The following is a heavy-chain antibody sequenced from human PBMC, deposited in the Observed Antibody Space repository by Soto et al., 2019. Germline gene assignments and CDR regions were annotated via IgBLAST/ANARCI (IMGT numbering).Heavy chain of an antibody. CDR3: AKDGGAVAGKVLYYYYGMDV. Sequence: GGSLRLSCAASGFTFSSYAMSWVRQAPGKGLEWVSAISGSGGSTYYADSVKGRFTISRDNSKNTLYLQMNSLRAEDTAVYYCAKDGGAVAGKVLYYYYGMDVWGQGTTVTVSS. CDR2: ISGSGGST. J-gene: IGHJ6*02. CDR1: GFTFSSYA. D-gene: IGHD6-19*01. V-gene: IGHV3-23*01.